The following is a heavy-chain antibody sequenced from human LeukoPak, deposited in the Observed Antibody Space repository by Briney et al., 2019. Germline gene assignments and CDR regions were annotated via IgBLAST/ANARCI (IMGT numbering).Heavy chain of an antibody. Sequence: GGSLRLSCAASGFTFSSYAMSWVRQAPGKGLEWVSAISGSGGSTYHADSVKGRFTISRDNSKNTLYLQMNNLKADDTAVYYWAKPGSGGYNVYFDYWGQGTLVTVSS. CDR3: AKPGSGGYNVYFDY. V-gene: IGHV3-23*01. CDR1: GFTFSSYA. CDR2: ISGSGGST. D-gene: IGHD5-24*01. J-gene: IGHJ4*02.